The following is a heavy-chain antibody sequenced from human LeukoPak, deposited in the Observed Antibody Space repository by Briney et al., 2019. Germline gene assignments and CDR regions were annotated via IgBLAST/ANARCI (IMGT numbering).Heavy chain of an antibody. CDR2: ISYDGSNK. CDR1: GFTFSSYA. CDR3: ARDPLGTRPGFDY. D-gene: IGHD1-1*01. J-gene: IGHJ4*02. V-gene: IGHV3-30*04. Sequence: GGSLRLSCAASGFTFSSYAMHWVRQAPGKGLEWVAVISYDGSNKYYADSVKGRFTISRDNSKNTLYLQMNSQRAEVTAVYYCARDPLGTRPGFDYWGQGTLVTVSS.